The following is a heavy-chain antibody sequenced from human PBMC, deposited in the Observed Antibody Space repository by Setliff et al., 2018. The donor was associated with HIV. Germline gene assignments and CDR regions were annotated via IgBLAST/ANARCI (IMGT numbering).Heavy chain of an antibody. D-gene: IGHD1-26*01. Sequence: GGSLRLSCAASGFSFSTHYMAWVRQAPGKGLEWVGRIRTNAKGYATAYAASVKGRFIISRDDSKSTAYLQMSSLQTEDTAVYYCATLSGTLQYWGQGTQVTVSS. J-gene: IGHJ1*01. CDR3: ATLSGTLQY. V-gene: IGHV3-73*01. CDR2: IRTNAKGYAT. CDR1: GFSFSTHY.